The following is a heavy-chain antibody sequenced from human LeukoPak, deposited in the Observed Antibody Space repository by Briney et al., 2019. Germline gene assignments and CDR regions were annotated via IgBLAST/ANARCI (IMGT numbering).Heavy chain of an antibody. V-gene: IGHV1-8*03. CDR1: QSTFTNYD. Sequence: ASVKVSCHPSQSTFTNYDVNPVRQATGQGLEWMGWMNPNSGNTGYAQKFQGRVTITRNTSISTAYMELSSLTSEDTAVYYYARGRVTVTTHRFYLWGQGTLVTVSS. J-gene: IGHJ5*02. CDR2: MNPNSGNT. CDR3: ARGRVTVTTHRFYL. D-gene: IGHD4-11*01.